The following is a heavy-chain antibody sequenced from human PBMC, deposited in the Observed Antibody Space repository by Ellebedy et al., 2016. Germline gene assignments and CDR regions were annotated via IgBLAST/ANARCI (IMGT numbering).Heavy chain of an antibody. CDR3: ARDITMVVRRFDP. CDR2: IFHGGST. J-gene: IGHJ5*02. D-gene: IGHD3-22*01. Sequence: SETLSLTXTVSGSSITSNSYYWGWIRQPPGKGLEWIGSIFHGGSTSYNPSLKSRVTISLDTSKNQFSLKLSSVTAADTAMYYCARDITMVVRRFDPWGQGTLVTVSS. V-gene: IGHV4-39*07. CDR1: GSSITSNSYY.